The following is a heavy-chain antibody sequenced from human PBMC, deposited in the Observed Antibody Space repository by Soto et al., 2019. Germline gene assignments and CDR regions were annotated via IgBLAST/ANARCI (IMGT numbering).Heavy chain of an antibody. CDR3: AHRATMTIFGLIIDNGIWFDP. CDR2: IYWDGDK. D-gene: IGHD3-3*01. Sequence: QINLIESGPTLVKPTQTLTLTCTFSGFSLSTSGAAVGWVRQPPGRALEWLALIYWDGDKHYNASLGNKLTITKDTSMNQVVLTLTTVDPPDTATYYCAHRATMTIFGLIIDNGIWFDPWGQGTRVIVSS. J-gene: IGHJ5*02. V-gene: IGHV2-5*02. CDR1: GFSLSTSGAA.